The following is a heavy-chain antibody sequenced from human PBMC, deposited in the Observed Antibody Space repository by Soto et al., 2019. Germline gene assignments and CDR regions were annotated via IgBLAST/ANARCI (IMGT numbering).Heavy chain of an antibody. V-gene: IGHV3-73*01. Sequence: HPXGSLGLSCAACGFTFSGPTKHWVRNASGKGLEWVGRIRSKANSYATAYAASVKGRFTISRDDSKNTAYLQMNSLKTEDTAVYYCTTIQLWLDAFDIWGQGTMVTVSS. D-gene: IGHD5-18*01. J-gene: IGHJ3*02. CDR3: TTIQLWLDAFDI. CDR1: GFTFSGPT. CDR2: IRSKANSYAT.